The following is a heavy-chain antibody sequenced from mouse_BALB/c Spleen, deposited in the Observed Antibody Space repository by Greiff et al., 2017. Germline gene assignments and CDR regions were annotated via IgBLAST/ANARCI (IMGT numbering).Heavy chain of an antibody. J-gene: IGHJ2*01. CDR1: GFTFSSYA. CDR2: ISSGGST. CDR3: ARGYGYDEAADY. Sequence: EVQVVESGGGLVKPGGSLKLSCAASGFTFSSYAMSWVRQTPEKRLEWVASISSGGSTYYPDSVKGRFTISRDNARNILYLQMSSLRSEDTAMYYCARGYGYDEAADYWGQGTTLTVSS. V-gene: IGHV5-6-5*01. D-gene: IGHD2-2*01.